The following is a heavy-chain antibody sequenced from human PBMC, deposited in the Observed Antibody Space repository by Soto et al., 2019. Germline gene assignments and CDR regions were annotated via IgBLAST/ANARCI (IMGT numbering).Heavy chain of an antibody. CDR3: ARGVGKSIAVAGTYFDY. CDR2: ISWDGGST. D-gene: IGHD6-19*01. V-gene: IGHV3-43*01. CDR1: GFTLDDYT. Sequence: EVQLVESGGVVVQPWGSLRLSCAASGFTLDDYTMHWVRQAPGKGLEWVSLISWDGGSTYYADSVKGRFTISRDNSKNSLYLQMNSLRTEDTALYYCARGVGKSIAVAGTYFDYWGQGTLVTVSS. J-gene: IGHJ4*02.